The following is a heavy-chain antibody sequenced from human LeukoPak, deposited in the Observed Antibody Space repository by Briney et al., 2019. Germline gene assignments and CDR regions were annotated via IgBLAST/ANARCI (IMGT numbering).Heavy chain of an antibody. J-gene: IGHJ4*02. CDR3: ATGPRDIVVVIIPLFHY. Sequence: GASVKVSCKASGYTFTSYDINWVRQATGQGLEWMGWMNPNSGNTGYAQKFQGRVTMTRNTSISTAYMELSSLRSEDTAVYYCATGPRDIVVVIIPLFHYWGQGTLVTVSS. V-gene: IGHV1-8*01. D-gene: IGHD3-22*01. CDR1: GYTFTSYD. CDR2: MNPNSGNT.